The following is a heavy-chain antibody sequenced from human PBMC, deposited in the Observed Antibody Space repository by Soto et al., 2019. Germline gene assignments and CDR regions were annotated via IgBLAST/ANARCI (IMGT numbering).Heavy chain of an antibody. J-gene: IGHJ6*02. D-gene: IGHD3-22*01. V-gene: IGHV1-69*06. CDR1: GGTFSSYA. Sequence: ASVKVSFKASGGTFSSYAISWLRQAPGQGLEWMGGIIPIFGTANYAQKFQGRVTITADKSTSTAYMGLSSLRSEDTAVYYCARDHLKDYYDSSGYPYYGMDVWGQGTTVTVSS. CDR2: IIPIFGTA. CDR3: ARDHLKDYYDSSGYPYYGMDV.